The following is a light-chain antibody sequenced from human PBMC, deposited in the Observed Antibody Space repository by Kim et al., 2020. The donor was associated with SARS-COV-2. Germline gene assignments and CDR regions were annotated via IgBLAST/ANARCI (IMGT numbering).Light chain of an antibody. J-gene: IGKJ4*01. CDR1: QSVSSS. CDR3: QHINS. Sequence: ATLCVSPGERATLSCRASQSVSSSLAWYQQKSGQAPRLLIYDASNRATGIPARFSGSGSGTDFTLTISSLEPEDFAVYYCQHINSFGGGTKVDIK. V-gene: IGKV3-11*01. CDR2: DAS.